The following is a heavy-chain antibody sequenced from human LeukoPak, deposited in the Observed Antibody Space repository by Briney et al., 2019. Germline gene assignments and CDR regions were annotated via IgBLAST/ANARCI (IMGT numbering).Heavy chain of an antibody. V-gene: IGHV3-30*03. CDR3: ARGHYGSGRPYDN. D-gene: IGHD3-10*01. CDR1: GFTFSSYG. J-gene: IGHJ4*02. CDR2: ISYDGSNK. Sequence: QPGGSLRLSCAASGFTFSSYGMHWVRQAPGKGLEWVAVISYDGSNKYYADSVKGRFTISRDNSNNTLYLQMNSLTAEDTAVYYCARGHYGSGRPYDNWGQGTLVTVSS.